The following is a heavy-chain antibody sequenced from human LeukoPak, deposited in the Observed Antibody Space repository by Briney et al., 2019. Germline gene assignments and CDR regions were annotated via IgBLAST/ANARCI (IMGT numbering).Heavy chain of an antibody. CDR1: GFSVSSNY. V-gene: IGHV3-66*01. CDR3: ARDFSSSWGNWFDP. Sequence: GGSLRLSCAAAGFSVSSNYMSWVRQAPGKGLEWVSALYAGGSIWHADSVKGRFTISRDNSRNTLYLQMNSLRAEDTAVYFCARDFSSSWGNWFDPWGQGTLVTVSS. CDR2: LYAGGSI. D-gene: IGHD6-13*01. J-gene: IGHJ5*02.